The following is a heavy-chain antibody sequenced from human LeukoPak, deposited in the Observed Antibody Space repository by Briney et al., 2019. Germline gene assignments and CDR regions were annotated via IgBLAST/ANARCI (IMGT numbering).Heavy chain of an antibody. CDR2: ISGSGGST. CDR1: GFTFSSYA. V-gene: IGHV3-23*01. CDR3: AKTSRLYSSGLFFADFDY. J-gene: IGHJ4*02. D-gene: IGHD6-19*01. Sequence: GGSLRLSCAASGFTFSSYAMSWVRQAPGKGLEWVSAISGSGGSTYYADSVKGRFTISRDNSKNTLYLQMNSLRAEDTAVYYCAKTSRLYSSGLFFADFDYWGQGTLVTVSS.